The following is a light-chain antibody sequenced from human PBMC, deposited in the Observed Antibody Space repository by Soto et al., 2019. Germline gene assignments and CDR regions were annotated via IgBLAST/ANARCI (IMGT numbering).Light chain of an antibody. Sequence: QSVLTQPRSVSGSPGQSVTISCTGTSSDVGGYNYVSWYQQHPGKAPKLMIYDVGKRPSGVPDRFSGSKSGNTASLTVSGLQADDEADYCCCSYAGTYEVFGGGTQLTVL. V-gene: IGLV2-11*01. J-gene: IGLJ2*01. CDR3: CSYAGTYEV. CDR1: SSDVGGYNY. CDR2: DVG.